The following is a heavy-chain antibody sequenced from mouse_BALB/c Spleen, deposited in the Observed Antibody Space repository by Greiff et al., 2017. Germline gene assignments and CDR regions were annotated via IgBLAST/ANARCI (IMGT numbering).Heavy chain of an antibody. D-gene: IGHD2-4*01. V-gene: IGHV1S137*01. CDR3: ARLGMITRGYYFDY. J-gene: IGHJ2*01. CDR2: ISTYYGDA. Sequence: QVQLKQSGAELVRPGVSVKISCKGSGYTFTDYAMHWVKQSHAKSLEWIGVISTYYGDASYNQKFKGKATMTVDKSSSTAYMELARLTSEDSAIYYCARLGMITRGYYFDYWGQGTTLTVSS. CDR1: GYTFTDYA.